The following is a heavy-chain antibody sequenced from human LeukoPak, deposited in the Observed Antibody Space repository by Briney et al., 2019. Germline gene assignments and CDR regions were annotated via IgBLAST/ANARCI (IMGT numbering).Heavy chain of an antibody. CDR3: ARTNTTGTTGGWFDP. Sequence: SVKVSCQASGGTFISYTISWVRQAPGQGLEWMGRIIPILGIANYAQKFQGRVTITADKSTSTAYMELSSLRSEDTAVYYCARTNTTGTTGGWFDPWGQGTLVTVSS. D-gene: IGHD1-1*01. CDR1: GGTFISYT. V-gene: IGHV1-69*02. J-gene: IGHJ5*02. CDR2: IIPILGIA.